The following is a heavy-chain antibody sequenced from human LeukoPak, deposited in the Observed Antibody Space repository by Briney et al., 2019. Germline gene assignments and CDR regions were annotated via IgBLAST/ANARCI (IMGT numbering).Heavy chain of an antibody. J-gene: IGHJ5*02. Sequence: GASVKVSCKASGFTFSSYGISRVRQAPGQGLEWMGWINAYNGNTNYAQKLQGRVTMTTDTSTSTAYRELRSLRSDDTAVYYCARVESPNDYYDSSGYYYVEWFDPWGQGTLVTVSS. CDR2: INAYNGNT. CDR1: GFTFSSYG. CDR3: ARVESPNDYYDSSGYYYVEWFDP. V-gene: IGHV1-18*01. D-gene: IGHD3-22*01.